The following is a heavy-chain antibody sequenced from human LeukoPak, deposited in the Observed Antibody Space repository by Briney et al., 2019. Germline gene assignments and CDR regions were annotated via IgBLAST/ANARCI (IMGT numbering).Heavy chain of an antibody. D-gene: IGHD6-19*01. J-gene: IGHJ4*02. CDR3: ARALGIAVAGFDY. CDR2: ISWDGGST. V-gene: IGHV3-43*01. CDR1: GFTFEDYT. Sequence: GGPLSLSWAPSGFTFEDYTMHWVRQSPGKRLEWVSFISWDGGSTYYADSVKGRFTISRDNAKNTLYLQMNSLRAEDTAVYYCARALGIAVAGFDYWGQGTLVTVSS.